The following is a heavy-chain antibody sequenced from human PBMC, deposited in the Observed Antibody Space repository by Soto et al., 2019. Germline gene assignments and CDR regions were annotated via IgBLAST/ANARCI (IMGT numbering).Heavy chain of an antibody. V-gene: IGHV3-23*01. J-gene: IGHJ3*02. CDR3: AKKGPNDFWSGNDAFDI. Sequence: GGSLRLSCAASGFTFSSYAMSWVRQAPGKGLEWVSAISGSGGSTYYADSVKGRFTISRDNSKNTLYLQMNSLRAEDTAVYYCAKKGPNDFWSGNDAFDIWGQGTMVTVSS. D-gene: IGHD3-3*01. CDR1: GFTFSSYA. CDR2: ISGSGGST.